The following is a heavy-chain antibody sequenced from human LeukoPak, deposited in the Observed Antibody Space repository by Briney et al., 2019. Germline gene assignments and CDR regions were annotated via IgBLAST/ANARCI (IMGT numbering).Heavy chain of an antibody. CDR2: ISSSGSTI. J-gene: IGHJ4*02. D-gene: IGHD3-16*02. V-gene: IGHV3-48*03. Sequence: GGSLRLSCAATGFTFSSYEMNWVRQAPGKGLDWVSYISSSGSTIYYADSVKGRFTISRDNAKNSLYLQMNSLRAEDTAVYYCARDTYYDYVWGSYRYTSSPFCFDYWGQGTLVTVSS. CDR1: GFTFSSYE. CDR3: ARDTYYDYVWGSYRYTSSPFCFDY.